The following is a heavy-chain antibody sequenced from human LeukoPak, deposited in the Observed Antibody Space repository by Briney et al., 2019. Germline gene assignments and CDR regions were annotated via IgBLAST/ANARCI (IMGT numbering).Heavy chain of an antibody. D-gene: IGHD3-10*02. CDR1: GGSLTSNDYY. CDR3: ARNNFGPGATAFDI. Sequence: PPETLSLTCTVSGGSLTSNDYYWGFIRQPPGKGLEWIGSISYSGAIYHNPSLKSRVTSSVDTSKNQFSLRLTSVTAADTALYYCARNNFGPGATAFDIWGQGTMVTVSS. V-gene: IGHV4-39*07. J-gene: IGHJ3*02. CDR2: ISYSGAI.